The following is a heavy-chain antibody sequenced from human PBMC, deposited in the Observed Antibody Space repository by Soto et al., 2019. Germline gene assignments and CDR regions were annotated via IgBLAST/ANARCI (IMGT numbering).Heavy chain of an antibody. CDR3: AREADILTASGMDV. J-gene: IGHJ6*02. CDR2: ISSSSSYI. D-gene: IGHD3-9*01. CDR1: EFTFSSYS. Sequence: GGSLILSCAASEFTFSSYSMNWVRQAPGKGLEWVSSISSSSSYIYYADSVKGRFTISRDNAKDSLYLQMNSLRAEDTAVYYCAREADILTASGMDVWGQGTTVTVSS. V-gene: IGHV3-21*01.